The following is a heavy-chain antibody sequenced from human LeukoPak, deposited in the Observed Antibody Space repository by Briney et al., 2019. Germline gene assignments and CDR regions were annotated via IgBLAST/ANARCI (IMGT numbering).Heavy chain of an antibody. J-gene: IGHJ4*02. CDR3: ARDLYYYGSGTYWVSSY. V-gene: IGHV1-69*13. Sequence: GASVKVSCKASGYTFTSYDINWVRQAPGQGLEWMGGIIPIFDTANYAQKFQGRVTITADESTSTAYMEMRSLRSEDTAVYYCARDLYYYGSGTYWVSSYWGQGTLVTVSS. CDR2: IIPIFDTA. D-gene: IGHD3-10*01. CDR1: GYTFTSYD.